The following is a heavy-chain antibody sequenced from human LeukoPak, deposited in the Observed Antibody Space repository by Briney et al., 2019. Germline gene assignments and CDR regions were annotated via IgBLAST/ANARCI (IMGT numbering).Heavy chain of an antibody. CDR1: GGSFSGYY. V-gene: IGHV4-34*01. J-gene: IGHJ4*02. CDR3: ATGDYSVDY. CDR2: INHSGST. D-gene: IGHD2-15*01. Sequence: SETLSFTCAVYGGSFSGYYWSWIRQPPGKGLEWIGEINHSGSTNYNPSLKSRVTISVGTSKNQFSLKLSSVTAADTAVYYCATGDYSVDYWGQGTLVTVSS.